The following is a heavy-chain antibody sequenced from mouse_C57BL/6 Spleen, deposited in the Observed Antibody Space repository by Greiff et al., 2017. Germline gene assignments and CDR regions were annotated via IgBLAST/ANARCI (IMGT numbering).Heavy chain of an antibody. J-gene: IGHJ3*01. CDR2: IDPSDSYT. V-gene: IGHV1-50*01. Sequence: QVQLQQPGAELVKPGASVKLSCKASGYTFTSYWMQWVKQRPGQGLEWIGEIDPSDSYTNYNQKFKGKATLTVDTSSSTAYMQLSSMTSEDSAVYYCARSLSRQLRLPFWGQGTLVTVSA. CDR1: GYTFTSYW. D-gene: IGHD3-2*02. CDR3: ARSLSRQLRLPF.